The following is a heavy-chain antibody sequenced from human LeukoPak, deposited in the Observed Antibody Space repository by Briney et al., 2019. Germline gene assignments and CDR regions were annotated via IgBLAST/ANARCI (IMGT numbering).Heavy chain of an antibody. CDR2: ISTSGSTI. Sequence: PGGSLRLSCGASGLTFSSYWMHWVRQAPGKGLEWVSYISTSGSTIYYADSGKGRFTISRDNAKNSLYLQMNSLRAEDTAVYYCARDRDNSGWYEPFDYWGQGALVTVSS. D-gene: IGHD6-19*01. CDR1: GLTFSSYW. J-gene: IGHJ4*02. V-gene: IGHV3-48*03. CDR3: ARDRDNSGWYEPFDY.